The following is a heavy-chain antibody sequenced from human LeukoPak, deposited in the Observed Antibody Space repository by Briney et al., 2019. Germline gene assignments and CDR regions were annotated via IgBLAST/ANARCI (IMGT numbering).Heavy chain of an antibody. CDR2: ISYDGSNK. CDR1: GFTFSSYG. J-gene: IGHJ6*02. CDR3: AKEPHYYYYYGMDV. Sequence: GGSLRLSCAASGFTFSSYGMHWVRQAPGKGLEWVAVISYDGSNKYYADSVKGRFTISRDNSKNTLYLQMNSLRAEDTAVYYCAKEPHYYYYYGMDVWGQGTTVTVSS. V-gene: IGHV3-30*18.